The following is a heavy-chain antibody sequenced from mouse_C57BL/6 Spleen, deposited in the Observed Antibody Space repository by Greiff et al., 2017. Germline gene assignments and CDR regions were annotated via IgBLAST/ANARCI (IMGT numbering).Heavy chain of an antibody. CDR1: GYTFTSYW. J-gene: IGHJ2*01. Sequence: VQLQQPGAELVRPGTSVKLSCKASGYTFTSYWMHWVKQRPGQGLEWIGVIDPSDSYTNYNQKFKGKATLTVDTSSSTAYMQLSSLTSEDSAVYYCAGDYGSSHFDYWGQGTTLTVSS. CDR2: IDPSDSYT. V-gene: IGHV1-59*01. D-gene: IGHD1-1*01. CDR3: AGDYGSSHFDY.